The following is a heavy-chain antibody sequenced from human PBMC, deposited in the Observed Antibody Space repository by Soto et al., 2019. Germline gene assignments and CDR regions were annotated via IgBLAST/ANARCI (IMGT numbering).Heavy chain of an antibody. V-gene: IGHV1-58*01. CDR1: GITFTSSA. Sequence: ASVKGSCKASGITFTSSALQGVRRPLGQRLEWRGRIVVSSGNTNYAQKLQERVTIPTDPSTSTAYMELSSLRSEDTAVYYCAVDTYYDHSSVYSSWGQRTLVTVSS. D-gene: IGHD3-22*01. CDR3: AVDTYYDHSSVYSS. J-gene: IGHJ5*02. CDR2: IVVSSGNT.